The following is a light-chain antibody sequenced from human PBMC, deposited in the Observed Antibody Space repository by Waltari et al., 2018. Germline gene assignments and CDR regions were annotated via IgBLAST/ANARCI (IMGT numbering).Light chain of an antibody. Sequence: DILMTPSPDSLAVSLGEKATIHCKSNQSVLYSSNNKNYLAWYQQKPGQPPKLLIYWASTRESGVPDRFSGSGSGTDFTLTISSLQAEDVAVYYCQQYYSTPLTFGQGTKVEIK. CDR1: QSVLYSSNNKNY. J-gene: IGKJ2*01. CDR2: WAS. V-gene: IGKV4-1*01. CDR3: QQYYSTPLT.